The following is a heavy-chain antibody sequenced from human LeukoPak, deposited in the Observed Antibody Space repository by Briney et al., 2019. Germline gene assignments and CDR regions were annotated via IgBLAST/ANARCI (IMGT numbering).Heavy chain of an antibody. V-gene: IGHV1-2*04. Sequence: ASVKVSCKASGYTFTDYYIHWVRQAPGQGLEWMGWTNPNSGGTHYPQKFQGWVTMTRDTSISTAYMEMSRLTSDDTAVFYCARGGPYYDSSRANDLNYWGQGTLVTVSS. CDR2: TNPNSGGT. CDR1: GYTFTDYY. CDR3: ARGGPYYDSSRANDLNY. J-gene: IGHJ4*02. D-gene: IGHD3-22*01.